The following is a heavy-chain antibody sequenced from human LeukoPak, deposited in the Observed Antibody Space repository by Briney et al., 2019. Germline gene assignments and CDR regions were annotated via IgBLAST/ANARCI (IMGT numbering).Heavy chain of an antibody. CDR3: AKDRDYYDSSGYSGTIDY. V-gene: IGHV3-23*01. CDR2: ISGSGGST. J-gene: IGHJ4*02. D-gene: IGHD3-22*01. Sequence: PGRSLRLSCAASGFTFSSYAMSWVRQAPGKGLEWVSAISGSGGSTYYADSVKGRFTISRDNSKNTLYLQMNSLRAEDTAVYYCAKDRDYYDSSGYSGTIDYWGQGTLVTVSS. CDR1: GFTFSSYA.